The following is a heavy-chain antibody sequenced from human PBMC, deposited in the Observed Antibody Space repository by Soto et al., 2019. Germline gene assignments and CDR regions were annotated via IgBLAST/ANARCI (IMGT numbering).Heavy chain of an antibody. D-gene: IGHD2-2*01. CDR2: IMPVFGTV. J-gene: IGHJ6*02. CDR3: ARVSVPGIYGEDV. Sequence: VQLVQSGAEVTKPGSSVKVSCKSSVCTFGNYAVSWVRQAPGQGLEWMGKIMPVFGTVNYAQKFQGRVTINVDKFTNTAYMELSSLRSGDTAVYYCARVSVPGIYGEDVWGQGTTVSVSS. V-gene: IGHV1-69*06. CDR1: VCTFGNYA.